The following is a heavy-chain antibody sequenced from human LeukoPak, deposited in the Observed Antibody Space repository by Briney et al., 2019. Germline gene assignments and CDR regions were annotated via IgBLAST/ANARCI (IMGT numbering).Heavy chain of an antibody. V-gene: IGHV3-11*04. D-gene: IGHD2-15*01. J-gene: IGHJ1*01. CDR2: ISSSGSTI. Sequence: GGSLRLSCAASGFTFSDYYMSWIRQAPGKGLEWVSYISSSGSTIYYADSVKGRFTISRDNSKNTLFLQMNSLRAEDTAVYYCTRDPGDGGVGCFQYWGQGTLVTVSS. CDR3: TRDPGDGGVGCFQY. CDR1: GFTFSDYY.